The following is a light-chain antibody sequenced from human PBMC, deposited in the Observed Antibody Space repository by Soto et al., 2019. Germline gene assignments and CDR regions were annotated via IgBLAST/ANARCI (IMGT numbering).Light chain of an antibody. CDR3: QTWGTGTLV. CDR1: SGHSSYA. CDR2: LNSDGSH. V-gene: IGLV4-69*01. J-gene: IGLJ2*01. Sequence: QAVLTQSPSASASLGASVKLTCTLSSGHSSYAIAWHQQQPEKGPRYLMKLNSDGSHNKGDGIPDRFSGSSSGAERYLTISSLQSEDEADYYCQTWGTGTLVFGGATNFTVL.